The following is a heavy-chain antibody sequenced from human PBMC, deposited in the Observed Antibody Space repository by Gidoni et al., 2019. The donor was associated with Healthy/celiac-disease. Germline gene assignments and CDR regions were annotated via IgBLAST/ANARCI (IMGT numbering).Heavy chain of an antibody. CDR3: TTGYYDSSGYYY. V-gene: IGHV3-15*01. D-gene: IGHD3-22*01. Sequence: EVQLVESGGGLVKPGGSLRLSCAASGFPFSNAWMSWVRQAPGKGVEWVGRIKSKTDGGTTDYAAPVKGRFTISRDDSKNTLYLQMNSLKTEDTAVYYCTTGYYDSSGYYYWGQGTLVTVSS. CDR2: IKSKTDGGTT. J-gene: IGHJ4*02. CDR1: GFPFSNAW.